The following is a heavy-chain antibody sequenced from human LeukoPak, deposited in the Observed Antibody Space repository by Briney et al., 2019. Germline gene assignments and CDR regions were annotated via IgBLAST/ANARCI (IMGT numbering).Heavy chain of an antibody. D-gene: IGHD5-24*01. V-gene: IGHV3-23*01. CDR1: GFAFSSYA. J-gene: IGHJ5*02. CDR2: ISGSGGST. Sequence: GGSLRLSCAASGFAFSSYAINWVRRAPGKGLEWVSAISGSGGSTYYADSVKGRFTISRDNSKNTLYLQMNSLRAEDTAVYYCAKDPQGGYNPSWFDPWGQGTLVTVSS. CDR3: AKDPQGGYNPSWFDP.